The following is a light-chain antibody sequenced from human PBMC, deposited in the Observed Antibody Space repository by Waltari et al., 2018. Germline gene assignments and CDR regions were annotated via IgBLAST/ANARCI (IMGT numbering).Light chain of an antibody. CDR3: QQYYTSSQT. J-gene: IGKJ1*01. CDR2: KAS. CDR1: RNIRGW. V-gene: IGKV1-5*03. Sequence: DIEMTQSPPTLSASVGDRVTISCRASRNIRGWLARYRQRPGTAPELLVSKASVLETGVSSRFSGRASAAEFTLTISSLQPDDVATYYCQQYYTSSQTFGHGTKVEIK.